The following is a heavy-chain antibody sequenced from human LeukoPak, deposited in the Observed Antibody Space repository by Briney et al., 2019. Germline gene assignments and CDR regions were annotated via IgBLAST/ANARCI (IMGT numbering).Heavy chain of an antibody. CDR1: GGTFSSYA. D-gene: IGHD3-3*01. CDR2: IIPILGIA. Sequence: GASVKVSCKASGGTFSSYAISWVRQAPGQGLEWMGRIIPILGIANYAQEFQGRVTITADKSTSTAYMELSSLRAEDTAVYYCAKGPSVTIFGVVNNFDYWGQGTLVTVSS. V-gene: IGHV1-69*04. CDR3: AKGPSVTIFGVVNNFDY. J-gene: IGHJ4*02.